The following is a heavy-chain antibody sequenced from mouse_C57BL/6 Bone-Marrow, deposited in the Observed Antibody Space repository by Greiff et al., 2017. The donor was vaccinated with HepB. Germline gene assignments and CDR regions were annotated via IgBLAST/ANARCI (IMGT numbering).Heavy chain of an antibody. CDR1: GYTFTDYY. J-gene: IGHJ4*01. D-gene: IGHD2-3*01. CDR2: INPNNGGT. Sequence: VQLQQSGPELVKPGASVKISCKASGYTFTDYYMNWVKQSHGKSLEWIGDINPNNGGTSYNQKFKGKATLTVDKSSSTAYMELRSLTSEDSAVYYCARDDGYYVLDYWGQGTSVTVSS. CDR3: ARDDGYYVLDY. V-gene: IGHV1-26*01.